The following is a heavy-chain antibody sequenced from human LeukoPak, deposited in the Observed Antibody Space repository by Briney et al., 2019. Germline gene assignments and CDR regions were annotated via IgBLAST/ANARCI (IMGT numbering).Heavy chain of an antibody. Sequence: GASVKVSCRASGYTFTSYGVSWVRQAPGQGLEWMGCISAYNGNTNYAQKLQGRVTMTTDTSTSTAYMELRSLRSDDTAVYYCARDTYCSGGSCYQQSYYYGMDVWGKGTTVTVSS. CDR3: ARDTYCSGGSCYQQSYYYGMDV. CDR1: GYTFTSYG. CDR2: ISAYNGNT. D-gene: IGHD2-15*01. J-gene: IGHJ6*04. V-gene: IGHV1-18*04.